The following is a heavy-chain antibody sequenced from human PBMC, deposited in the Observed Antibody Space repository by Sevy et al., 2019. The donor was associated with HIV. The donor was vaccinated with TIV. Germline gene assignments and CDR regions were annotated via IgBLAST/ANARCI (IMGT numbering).Heavy chain of an antibody. Sequence: GGSLRLSCTASGFTFSNFGMHWVRQVPGKGLEWVTFIRYDGSDKYYAASVKGRFTISRDDSENTLYLQMDSLRPEDTAIDYCAKDVAGPGRRYFDYWGQGTLVTVSS. CDR3: AKDVAGPGRRYFDY. J-gene: IGHJ4*02. D-gene: IGHD6-13*01. V-gene: IGHV3-30*02. CDR2: IRYDGSDK. CDR1: GFTFSNFG.